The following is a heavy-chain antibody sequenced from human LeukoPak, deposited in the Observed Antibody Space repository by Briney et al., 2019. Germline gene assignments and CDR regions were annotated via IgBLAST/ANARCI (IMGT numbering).Heavy chain of an antibody. Sequence: PSETLSLTCAVSGGSMSSGRYSWSWIRQPPGKGLEWIGYIYDNGGTYYNPSLKSRVTISLDMSKSQFSLKLSSVTAADTAVYYCARGLSGSYQIDYWGQGTLVTVSS. V-gene: IGHV4-30-4*07. D-gene: IGHD1-26*01. CDR3: ARGLSGSYQIDY. CDR1: GGSMSSGRYS. CDR2: IYDNGGT. J-gene: IGHJ4*02.